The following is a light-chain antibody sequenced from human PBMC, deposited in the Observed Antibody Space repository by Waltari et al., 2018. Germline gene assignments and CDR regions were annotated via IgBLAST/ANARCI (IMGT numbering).Light chain of an antibody. Sequence: QSALTQPASVSGSPGQSITISCTGTSSDVGAHNYVSWYQQYPGKAPKLMIYEVSHRPSGVSNRFSGSKSGNTASLTISGLQAEDEADYYCSSFTGSDTHVFGTGTKVTVL. CDR1: SSDVGAHNY. J-gene: IGLJ1*01. CDR2: EVS. V-gene: IGLV2-14*01. CDR3: SSFTGSDTHV.